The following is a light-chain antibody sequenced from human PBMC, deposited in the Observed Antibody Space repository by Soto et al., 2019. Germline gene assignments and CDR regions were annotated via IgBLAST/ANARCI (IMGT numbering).Light chain of an antibody. Sequence: EVVLTQSPVTLSLSPGERATLSCRASQSVSTYLAWYQQKPGQAPRLLIYGASSRATGIPDRFSGSGSGTDFTLTISRLEPEDFAVYYCQQYGSSQITFGQGTRLEIK. CDR3: QQYGSSQIT. CDR1: QSVSTY. CDR2: GAS. V-gene: IGKV3-20*01. J-gene: IGKJ5*01.